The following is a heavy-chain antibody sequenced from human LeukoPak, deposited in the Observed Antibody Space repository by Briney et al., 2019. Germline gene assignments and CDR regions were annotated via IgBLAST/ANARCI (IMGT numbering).Heavy chain of an antibody. CDR2: ISYDGSNK. CDR1: GFTFSSYT. Sequence: GGSLRLSCAASGFTFSSYTMHWVRQAPGKGLEWVAVISYDGSNKYYADSVKGRFTISRDNSKNTLYLQMNSLRAEDTAVYYCARTSVYDSPFDYWGQGTLVTVSS. CDR3: ARTSVYDSPFDY. V-gene: IGHV3-30-3*01. J-gene: IGHJ4*02. D-gene: IGHD5/OR15-5a*01.